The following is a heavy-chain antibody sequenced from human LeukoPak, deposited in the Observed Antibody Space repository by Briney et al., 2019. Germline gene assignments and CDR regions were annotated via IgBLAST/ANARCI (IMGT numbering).Heavy chain of an antibody. V-gene: IGHV3-48*03. CDR2: ISSSGDTI. Sequence: GGSLRLSCAASGFTFSSYEMNWVRQAPGKGLEWVSYISSSGDTIYYADSVKGRSTISRDNAKNSLYLQMNSLRAEDTAVHYCARDSGSPGWGQGTLVTVSS. CDR3: ARDSGSPG. CDR1: GFTFSSYE. J-gene: IGHJ4*02. D-gene: IGHD1-26*01.